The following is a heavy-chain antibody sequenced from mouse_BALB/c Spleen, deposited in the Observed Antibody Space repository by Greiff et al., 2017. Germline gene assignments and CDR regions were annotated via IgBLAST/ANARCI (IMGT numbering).Heavy chain of an antibody. D-gene: IGHD2-4*01. CDR1: GFTFSDYY. CDR3: ARGDYGGYFDY. J-gene: IGHJ2*01. CDR2: ISDGGSYT. Sequence: DVKLVESGGGLVKPGGSLKLSCAASGFTFSDYYMYWVRQTPEKRLEWVATISDGGSYTYCPDSVKGRFTISRDNAKNNLYLQMSSLKSEDTAMYYCARGDYGGYFDYWGQGTTLTVSS. V-gene: IGHV5-4*02.